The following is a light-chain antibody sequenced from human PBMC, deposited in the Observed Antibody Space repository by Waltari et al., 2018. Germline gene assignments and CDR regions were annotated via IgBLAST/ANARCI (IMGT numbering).Light chain of an antibody. CDR3: QQFYITPQT. Sequence: DIVMTQSPDYLAVSLGERATINCRSSRTVFFSSNNKDFLSWYQQRPGQPPKLLIYWASTRESGVPDRFSGSGSGTNFTLTINGLQAEDVAVYYCQQFYITPQTFGQGTRVEIK. J-gene: IGKJ2*01. CDR2: WAS. CDR1: RTVFFSSNNKDF. V-gene: IGKV4-1*01.